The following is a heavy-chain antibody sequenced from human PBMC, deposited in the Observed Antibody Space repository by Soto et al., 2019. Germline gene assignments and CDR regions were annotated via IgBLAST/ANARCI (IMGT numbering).Heavy chain of an antibody. CDR3: VRTYSSGWYPSYYFDS. J-gene: IGHJ4*01. CDR2: IYYSGST. V-gene: IGHV4-39*01. Sequence: SETLSLTCTVSGGSISSSSYYWGWIRQPPGKGLEWIGSIYYSGSTYYNQSLKNRVTISVDTSKNQFSLKLSSVTAADSAVYYCVRTYSSGWYPSYYFDSWGHGNLVTVSS. CDR1: GGSISSSSYY. D-gene: IGHD6-19*01.